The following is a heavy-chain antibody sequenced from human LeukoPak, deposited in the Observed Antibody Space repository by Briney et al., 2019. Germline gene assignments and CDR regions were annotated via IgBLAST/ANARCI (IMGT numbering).Heavy chain of an antibody. V-gene: IGHV4-39*07. J-gene: IGHJ4*02. CDR3: ARDRSSSWYEGPFDY. CDR2: IYYSGST. D-gene: IGHD6-13*01. Sequence: PSETLSLTCTVSGGSISSSSYYWGWIRQPPGKGLEWSGNIYYSGSTYYNPSLKSRVTISVDTSKNQFSLKLSSVTAADTAVYYCARDRSSSWYEGPFDYWGQGTLVTVSS. CDR1: GGSISSSSYY.